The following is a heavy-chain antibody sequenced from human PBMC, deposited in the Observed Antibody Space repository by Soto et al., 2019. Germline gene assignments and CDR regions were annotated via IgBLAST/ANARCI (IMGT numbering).Heavy chain of an antibody. CDR2: ISYDGSNI. Sequence: PGGSLRLSCAASGFTFSSYAMHWVRQAPGKGLEWVAVISYDGSNIYYADFVKGRFTISRDNSKNTLYLQMNSLRAEDTAVYYCARDPGIAVAGSYYYYYYGMDVWGQGTTVTVSS. J-gene: IGHJ6*02. CDR1: GFTFSSYA. CDR3: ARDPGIAVAGSYYYYYYGMDV. D-gene: IGHD6-19*01. V-gene: IGHV3-30-3*01.